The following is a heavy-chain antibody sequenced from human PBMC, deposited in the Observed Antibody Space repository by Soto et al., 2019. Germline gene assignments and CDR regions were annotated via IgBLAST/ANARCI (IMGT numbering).Heavy chain of an antibody. J-gene: IGHJ6*02. CDR3: ARLKRGYSGYDYYYYYGMDV. CDR2: INHSGST. D-gene: IGHD5-12*01. CDR1: GGSFRGYY. Sequence: SETLSLTCAVYGGSFRGYYWSWIRQPPGKGLEWIGEINHSGSTNYNPSLKSRVTISVDTSKNQFSLKLSSVTAADTAVYYCARLKRGYSGYDYYYYYGMDVWGQGTTVTVS. V-gene: IGHV4-34*01.